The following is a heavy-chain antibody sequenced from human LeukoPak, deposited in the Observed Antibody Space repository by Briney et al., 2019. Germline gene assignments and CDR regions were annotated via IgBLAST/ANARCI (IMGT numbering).Heavy chain of an antibody. V-gene: IGHV3-7*03. CDR2: IKQDGSEK. J-gene: IGHJ4*02. CDR1: GFTFSSYW. CDR3: AREFATYGSGSYYNHAFDY. Sequence: GGSLRLSCAASGFTFSSYWMSWVRQAPGKGLEWVANIKQDGSEKYYVDSVKGRFTISRDNAKNSLYLQMNSLRAEDTAVYYCAREFATYGSGSYYNHAFDYWGQGTLATVSS. D-gene: IGHD3-10*01.